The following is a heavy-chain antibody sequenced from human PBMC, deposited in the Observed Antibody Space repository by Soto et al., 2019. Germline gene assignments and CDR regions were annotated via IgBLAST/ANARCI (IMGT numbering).Heavy chain of an antibody. CDR2: IYHGGGT. D-gene: IGHD5-12*01. Sequence: QVQLQESGPGLVKPSQTLSLTCSVSAGSISSDGFYWNWIRQPPGKGLEWIGYIYHGGGTYSSPSLRGRVTISVDTSKNQFTLKLSSVTAADTAVYYCARDRGGYGVFDYWGQGTLVTVSS. CDR3: ARDRGGYGVFDY. CDR1: AGSISSDGFY. J-gene: IGHJ4*02. V-gene: IGHV4-31*03.